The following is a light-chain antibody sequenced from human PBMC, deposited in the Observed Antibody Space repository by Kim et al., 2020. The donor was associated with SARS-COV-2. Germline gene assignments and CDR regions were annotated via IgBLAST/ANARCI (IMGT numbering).Light chain of an antibody. CDR2: TAS. J-gene: IGKJ4*01. Sequence: DIQMTQSPSTLSASVGDRVTITCRASQSISSWLAWYQQKPEKAPKLLIYTASTLESGVPSRFSGSGSGTEFTLTISSLQPDDFATYYCQQYNGYPLTFGGGTKVDIK. CDR1: QSISSW. V-gene: IGKV1-5*03. CDR3: QQYNGYPLT.